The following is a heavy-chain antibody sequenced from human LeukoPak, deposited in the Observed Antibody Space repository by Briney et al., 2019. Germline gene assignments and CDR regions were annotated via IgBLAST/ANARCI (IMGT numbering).Heavy chain of an antibody. Sequence: SETLSLTCTVSGGSIRSSSYYWGWIRQPPGKGLEWIGSIYYSGSTYYNPSLKSRVTISVDTSKNQFSLKLSSVTAADTAVYYCARGGDGYLFNPTPFDYWGQGTLVTVSS. CDR1: GGSIRSSSYY. J-gene: IGHJ4*02. V-gene: IGHV4-39*07. D-gene: IGHD5-24*01. CDR2: IYYSGST. CDR3: ARGGDGYLFNPTPFDY.